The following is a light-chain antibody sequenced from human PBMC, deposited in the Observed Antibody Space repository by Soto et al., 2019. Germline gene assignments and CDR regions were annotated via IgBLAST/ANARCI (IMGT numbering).Light chain of an antibody. V-gene: IGKV1-16*02. J-gene: IGKJ4*01. CDR1: QDISNH. CDR2: DAS. Sequence: DIQMTQSPSSLSASVGDRVTITCRASQDISNHLAWFQQKPGKPPKSLIYDASSLQSGVPSKFSGSGSGTDFTLTISSLHPEDFATYYCQQYHNYPVTFGGGTKGESK. CDR3: QQYHNYPVT.